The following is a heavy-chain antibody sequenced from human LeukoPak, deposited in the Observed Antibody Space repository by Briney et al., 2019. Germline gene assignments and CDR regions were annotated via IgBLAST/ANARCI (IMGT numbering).Heavy chain of an antibody. CDR1: GGTFSIYA. D-gene: IGHD1-26*01. Sequence: ASVTVSYKASGGTFSIYAISWVRQAPGQGLEWMGRIIPILGIANYAQKFQGRVTITADKSTSTAYMELSSLRSEDTAVYYCARSRGSYYLPGGDDYWGQGTLVTVSS. J-gene: IGHJ4*02. CDR3: ARSRGSYYLPGGDDY. V-gene: IGHV1-69*04. CDR2: IIPILGIA.